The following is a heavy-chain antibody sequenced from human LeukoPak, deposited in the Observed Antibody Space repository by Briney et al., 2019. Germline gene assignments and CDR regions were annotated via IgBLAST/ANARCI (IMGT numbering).Heavy chain of an antibody. V-gene: IGHV3-9*01. CDR2: ISRKSDSK. D-gene: IGHD3-16*01. CDR3: XXEKGGLRYFDY. CDR1: GFTFNDYG. Sequence: GRSLRLSCAASGFTFNDYGMRWVRQAPGKGLEWVSGISRKSDSKGXXDXXXGRFTISRDNAKNSLYLQMNSLRDEDTAFYYCXXEKGGLRYFDYWGQGTLVTVSS. J-gene: IGHJ4*02.